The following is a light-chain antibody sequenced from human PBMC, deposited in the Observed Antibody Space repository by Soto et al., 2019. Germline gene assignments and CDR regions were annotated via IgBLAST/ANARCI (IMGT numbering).Light chain of an antibody. CDR3: QQYGSSPIT. J-gene: IGKJ5*01. V-gene: IGKV3D-20*01. CDR1: QSVSSNY. Sequence: EIVLTQSPATLSLSPGERATLSCGASQSVSSNYIAWYQQKPGLAPRLVIYDASNRATGIPDRFSGSGSGTDFTLTISRLEPEDAAVYYCQQYGSSPITFGQGTRLEI. CDR2: DAS.